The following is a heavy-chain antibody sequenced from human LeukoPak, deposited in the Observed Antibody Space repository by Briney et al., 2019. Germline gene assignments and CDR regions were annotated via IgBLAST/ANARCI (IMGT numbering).Heavy chain of an antibody. V-gene: IGHV3-23*01. CDR3: AKRATAAAIPVPGAFDI. CDR2: VSGSGGST. D-gene: IGHD2-2*02. J-gene: IGHJ3*02. Sequence: GGSLRLSCAASGFTFSSYAMNWVRQAPGKGLEWVSAVSGSGGSTYYADSVKGRFTISRDNSKNTVYLQMNSLRAEDTAVYYCAKRATAAAIPVPGAFDIWGQGTMVTVSS. CDR1: GFTFSSYA.